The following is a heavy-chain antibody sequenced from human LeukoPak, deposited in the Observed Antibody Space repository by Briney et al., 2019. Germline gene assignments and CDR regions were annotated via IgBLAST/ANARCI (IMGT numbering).Heavy chain of an antibody. CDR3: AKDTDSSGYYFGYFDY. CDR1: GFTFDDYT. Sequence: GGSLRLSCAASGFTFDDYTMHWVRQAPGKGLEWVSLIRWDGGSTYYADSVKGRFSISRDNSKNSLYLQMNSLRVEDTALYYCAKDTDSSGYYFGYFDYWGQGTLVTVSS. V-gene: IGHV3-43*01. D-gene: IGHD3-22*01. CDR2: IRWDGGST. J-gene: IGHJ4*02.